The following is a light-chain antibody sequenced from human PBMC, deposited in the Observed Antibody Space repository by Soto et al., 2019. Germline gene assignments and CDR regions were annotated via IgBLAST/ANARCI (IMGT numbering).Light chain of an antibody. CDR1: QTVSSSY. CDR3: QQYRSSPIT. V-gene: IGKV3-20*01. Sequence: EIVLTQSPGTLSLSPGERATLSCRTSQTVSSSYLAWYQQKPGQAPRLLIYTASSRATGIPDRFSGSGSGTDFSITISRLEPEDFAVYYCQQYRSSPITFGQGTRLEI. CDR2: TAS. J-gene: IGKJ5*01.